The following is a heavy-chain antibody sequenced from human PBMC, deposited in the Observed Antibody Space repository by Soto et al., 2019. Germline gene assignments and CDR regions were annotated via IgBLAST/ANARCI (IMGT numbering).Heavy chain of an antibody. D-gene: IGHD6-6*01. Sequence: ASVKVSCKASGYTFTSCGLSWVRQAPGQGLEWVGWIGTYNGNTNYAQKLQGRVTMTTDTSTSTAYMELRSLRSDDTAVYYCARERAGPSSYYYYYGMDVWGQGTTVTVSS. CDR3: ARERAGPSSYYYYYGMDV. CDR2: IGTYNGNT. V-gene: IGHV1-18*04. CDR1: GYTFTSCG. J-gene: IGHJ6*02.